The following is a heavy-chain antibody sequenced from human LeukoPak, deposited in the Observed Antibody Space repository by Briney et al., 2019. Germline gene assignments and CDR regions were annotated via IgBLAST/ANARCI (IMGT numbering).Heavy chain of an antibody. Sequence: SETLSLTCTVSGGSISSSSYYWGWIRQPPGKGLEWIGSIYYSGSTYYNPSLKSRVTISVDTSKNQFSLKLSSVTAADTAVYYCARDYYDGKGYFDYWGQGTLVTVSS. CDR3: ARDYYDGKGYFDY. V-gene: IGHV4-39*07. J-gene: IGHJ4*02. D-gene: IGHD3-22*01. CDR2: IYYSGST. CDR1: GGSISSSSYY.